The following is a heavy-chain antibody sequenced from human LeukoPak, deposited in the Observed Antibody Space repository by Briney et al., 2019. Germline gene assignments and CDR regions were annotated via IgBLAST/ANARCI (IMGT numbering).Heavy chain of an antibody. D-gene: IGHD5-24*01. Sequence: GGSLRLSCAASGFTFDDYAMHWVRQAPGKGLEWVSLISWDGGSTYYADSVKGRFTISRDNSKNSLYLQMNSLRAEDTALYYCAKDGGRRDGYNSFDYWGQGTLVTVSS. V-gene: IGHV3-43D*03. J-gene: IGHJ4*02. CDR1: GFTFDDYA. CDR2: ISWDGGST. CDR3: AKDGGRRDGYNSFDY.